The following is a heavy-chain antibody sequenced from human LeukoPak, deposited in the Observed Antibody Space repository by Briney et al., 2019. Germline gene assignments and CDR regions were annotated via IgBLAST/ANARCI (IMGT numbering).Heavy chain of an antibody. Sequence: AGGSLRLSCAASGFTFSSYSMNWVRQAPGKGLEWVSYISSSSSTIYYADSVKGRFTISRDNAKNSLYLQMNSLRAEDTAVYYCARHYYDTQKMNWFDPWGQGTLVTVSS. J-gene: IGHJ5*02. V-gene: IGHV3-48*04. CDR3: ARHYYDTQKMNWFDP. CDR1: GFTFSSYS. CDR2: ISSSSSTI. D-gene: IGHD3-22*01.